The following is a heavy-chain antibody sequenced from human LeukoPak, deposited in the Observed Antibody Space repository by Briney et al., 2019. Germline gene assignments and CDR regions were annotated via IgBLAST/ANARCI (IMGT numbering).Heavy chain of an antibody. CDR3: ARDPYVLRYFDWDLTGMDV. J-gene: IGHJ6*04. CDR2: IYDSGST. CDR1: GGPISSSSYY. Sequence: SETLSLTCTVSGGPISSSSYYWGWIRQPPGKGLEWIGRIYDSGSTYYNPSLKSRVTISVDTSKNQFSLKLSSVTAADTAVYYCARDPYVLRYFDWDLTGMDVWGKGTTVTVSS. V-gene: IGHV4-39*07. D-gene: IGHD3-9*01.